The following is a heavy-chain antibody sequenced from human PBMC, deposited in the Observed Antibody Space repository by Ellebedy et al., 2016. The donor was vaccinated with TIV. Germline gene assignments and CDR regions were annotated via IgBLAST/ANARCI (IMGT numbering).Heavy chain of an antibody. D-gene: IGHD5-18*01. J-gene: IGHJ4*02. CDR2: MNPNSGNT. V-gene: IGHV1-8*01. CDR3: ATGPSGYSYGPFDS. Sequence: AASVKVSCKASGYTFTSYDIYWVRQATGQGLEWMGWMNPNSGNTGHAQNFQGRVTMTRNTSISTAYMELSSLRSEDTAVYYCATGPSGYSYGPFDSWGQGTLVTVSS. CDR1: GYTFTSYD.